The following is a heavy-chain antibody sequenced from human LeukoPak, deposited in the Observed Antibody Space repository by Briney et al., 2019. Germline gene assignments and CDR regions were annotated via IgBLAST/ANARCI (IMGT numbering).Heavy chain of an antibody. J-gene: IGHJ5*02. Sequence: PSEALSLTCSVSGGSISKISYYWGWMRQPPGKGLEWIGYIYYSGSTNYNPSLKSRVTISVDTSKNHFSLKLSSVTAADTAVYYCARHVDGTDYSNDLNWFDPWGQGTLVTVSS. CDR2: IYYSGST. D-gene: IGHD4-11*01. CDR3: ARHVDGTDYSNDLNWFDP. CDR1: GGSISKISYY. V-gene: IGHV4-61*05.